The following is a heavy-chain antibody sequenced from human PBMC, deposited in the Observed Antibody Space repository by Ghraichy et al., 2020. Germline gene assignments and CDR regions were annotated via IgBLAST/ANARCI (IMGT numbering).Heavy chain of an antibody. Sequence: GGSLRLSCAASGFTFSIYGMHWVRQAPGKGLEWVAFIRFDGSHEYYADSVNGRFTISRDNSKHTLYLQMNGLRAEDTAVYYCAKSAPGVYDSSGWCFDPWGEGTMGTVSS. V-gene: IGHV3-30*02. CDR1: GFTFSIYG. J-gene: IGHJ5*02. CDR2: IRFDGSHE. D-gene: IGHD3-22*01. CDR3: AKSAPGVYDSSGWCFDP.